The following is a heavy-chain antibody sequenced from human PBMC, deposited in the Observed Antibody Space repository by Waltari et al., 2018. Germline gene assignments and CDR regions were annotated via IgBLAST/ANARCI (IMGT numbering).Heavy chain of an antibody. CDR2: IKSKTDGGTT. CDR1: GFTFSDAR. J-gene: IGHJ5*02. D-gene: IGHD3-10*01. V-gene: IGHV3-15*02. CDR3: SRDLWRPGIFFSGDLP. Sequence: EVQLVESGGALIKPGGSLRLSCTTSGFTFSDARMTWVRQAPGKVVEWVGQIKSKTDGGTTDYAAPMKGRFTISRDDSKETLYLQMTGLKTEDTAVYYCSRDLWRPGIFFSGDLPWGQGTLVSVSS.